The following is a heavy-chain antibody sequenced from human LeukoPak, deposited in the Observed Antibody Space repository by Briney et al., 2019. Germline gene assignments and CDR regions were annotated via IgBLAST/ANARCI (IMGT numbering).Heavy chain of an antibody. J-gene: IGHJ4*02. CDR2: IKSKTDGGTT. CDR1: GFTFSNAW. Sequence: GGSLRLSCAAPGFTFSNAWMSWVRQAPGKGLEWVGRIKSKTDGGTTDYAAPVKGRFTISRDDSKNMLYLQMNSLKTEDTAVYYCTTLGYCISTSCNDYWGQGTLVTVSS. CDR3: TTLGYCISTSCNDY. V-gene: IGHV3-15*01. D-gene: IGHD2-2*01.